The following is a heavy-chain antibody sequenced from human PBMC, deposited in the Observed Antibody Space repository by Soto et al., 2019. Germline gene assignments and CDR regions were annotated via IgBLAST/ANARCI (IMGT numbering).Heavy chain of an antibody. CDR3: ARGIQAGVDY. CDR1: GYTFTTLD. J-gene: IGHJ4*02. D-gene: IGHD1-1*01. V-gene: IGHV1-8*01. CDR2: VSPNTGFT. Sequence: ASVKVSCKASGYTFTTLDINWVRQATGQGLEWMGWVSPNTGFTGSAQKFQGRVTMTWDSSISTVYMELSSLTSEDTAIYYCARGIQAGVDYWGQGTLVTVS.